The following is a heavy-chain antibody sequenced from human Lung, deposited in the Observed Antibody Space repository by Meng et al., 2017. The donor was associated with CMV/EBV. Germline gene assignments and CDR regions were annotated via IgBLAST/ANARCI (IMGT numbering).Heavy chain of an antibody. V-gene: IGHV4-39*07. CDR3: ARGFQVTV. Sequence: SXTXSLTCTVSGASISSSDYYWGWIRQPPGKGLEWIGTLYYAGTPYYNLSLRSRLTISRDTSKNQFSLKLTSVTAADTAVYYCARGFQVTVWGQGTLVTVSS. CDR1: GASISSSDYY. CDR2: LYYAGTP. D-gene: IGHD2-21*02. J-gene: IGHJ4*02.